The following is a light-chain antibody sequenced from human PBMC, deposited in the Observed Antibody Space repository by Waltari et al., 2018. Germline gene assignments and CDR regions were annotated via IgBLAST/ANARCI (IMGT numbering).Light chain of an antibody. CDR2: GAS. J-gene: IGKJ5*01. V-gene: IGKV3-15*01. CDR1: QSVSSN. Sequence: EIVMTQSPATLSVSHGQRATLSCRASQSVSSNLAWYQQTPGQAPRLFIYGASTRATGIPARFSGSGSGTEFTLTISSLQSEDFAVYYCQQYNNWPITFGQGTRLEIK. CDR3: QQYNNWPIT.